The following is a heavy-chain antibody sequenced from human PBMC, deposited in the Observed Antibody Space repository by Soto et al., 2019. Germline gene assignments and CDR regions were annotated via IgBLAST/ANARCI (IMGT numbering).Heavy chain of an antibody. D-gene: IGHD3-3*01. CDR1: GGSISSGGYY. CDR3: ARVITIFGGAGGLFDP. CDR2: IYYSGST. V-gene: IGHV4-31*03. Sequence: SETLSLTCTVSGGSISSGGYYWSWIRQHPGKGLEWIGYIYYSGSTYYNPSLKSRVTISVDTSKNQFSLKLSSVTAADTAVYYCARVITIFGGAGGLFDPWGQGTIVTVSS. J-gene: IGHJ5*02.